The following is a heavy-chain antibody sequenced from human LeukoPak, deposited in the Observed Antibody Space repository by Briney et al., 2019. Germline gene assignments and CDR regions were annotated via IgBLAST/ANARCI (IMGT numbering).Heavy chain of an antibody. Sequence: GGSLRLSCAASGFTFSSYSMSWVRQAPGKGLEWVSYISSSGSTKYYADSVKGRITISRDNAKNSLYLQMNSLRDEDTAVYYCAVEGYCSGGSCYTNWFDPWGQGTLVTVSS. V-gene: IGHV3-48*02. CDR1: GFTFSSYS. J-gene: IGHJ5*02. D-gene: IGHD2-15*01. CDR3: AVEGYCSGGSCYTNWFDP. CDR2: ISSSGSTK.